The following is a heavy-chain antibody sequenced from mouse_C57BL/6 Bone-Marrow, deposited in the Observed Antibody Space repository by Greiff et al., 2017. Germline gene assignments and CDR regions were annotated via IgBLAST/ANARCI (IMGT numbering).Heavy chain of an antibody. Sequence: VQLQQSGAELARPGASVKLSCKASGYTFTSYGISWVKQRTGQGLEWIGEIYPRSGNTYYNEKFKGKATLTADKSSSTAYMELRSLTSEDSAVYFCASCYDDCQYFDVWGTGTTVTVSS. V-gene: IGHV1-81*01. CDR3: ASCYDDCQYFDV. J-gene: IGHJ1*03. CDR2: IYPRSGNT. D-gene: IGHD2-3*01. CDR1: GYTFTSYG.